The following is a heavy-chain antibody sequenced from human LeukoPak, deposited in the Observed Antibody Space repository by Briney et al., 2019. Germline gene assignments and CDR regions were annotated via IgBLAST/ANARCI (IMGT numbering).Heavy chain of an antibody. D-gene: IGHD3-22*01. Sequence: SETLSLTCAVYGGSFSGYYWSWIRQPPGKGLEWIGEINHSGSTNYNPSLKGRVTISVDTSKNQFSLKLSSVTAADTAVYYCASRDYYDSSGYSDAFDIWGQGTMVTVSS. CDR1: GGSFSGYY. V-gene: IGHV4-34*01. CDR3: ASRDYYDSSGYSDAFDI. J-gene: IGHJ3*02. CDR2: INHSGST.